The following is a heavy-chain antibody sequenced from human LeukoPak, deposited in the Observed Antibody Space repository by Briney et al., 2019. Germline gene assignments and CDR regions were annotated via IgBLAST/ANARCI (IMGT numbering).Heavy chain of an antibody. Sequence: SSETLSLTCTVSGGSISSSYWTWIRQSPGKGLEWIGYISSGGTTNSNPSLKSRVTISIDTSKNQLSLKLTSVTAAEKAVYYCARDVYTTSAWGWFDPWGQGTLVTVS. D-gene: IGHD5/OR15-5a*01. V-gene: IGHV4-59*01. CDR2: ISSGGTT. CDR1: GGSISSSY. J-gene: IGHJ5*02. CDR3: ARDVYTTSAWGWFDP.